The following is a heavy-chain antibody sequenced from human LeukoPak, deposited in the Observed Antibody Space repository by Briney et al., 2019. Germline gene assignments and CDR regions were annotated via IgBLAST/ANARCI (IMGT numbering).Heavy chain of an antibody. CDR1: GGSISTNY. V-gene: IGHV4-59*12. CDR3: ARGLTTVTTFNWFDP. J-gene: IGHJ5*02. Sequence: SETLSLTCTVSGGSISTNYWSWIRQPPGKGLEWIGYIYHSGSTNYNPSLKSRVTISGDTSKNQFSLKLSSVTAADTAVYSCARGLTTVTTFNWFDPWGQGTLVAVSS. D-gene: IGHD4-17*01. CDR2: IYHSGST.